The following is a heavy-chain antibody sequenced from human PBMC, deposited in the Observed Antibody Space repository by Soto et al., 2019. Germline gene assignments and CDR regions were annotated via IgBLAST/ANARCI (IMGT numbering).Heavy chain of an antibody. V-gene: IGHV1-69*13. CDR2: IIPMFGST. D-gene: IGHD6-19*01. CDR1: GGTFTNYA. Sequence: SVKVSCKASGGTFTNYAISWVRQAPGQGVEWMGGIIPMFGSTKYAQKFQGRVTITADESTSTAYMELSSLRSEDTAVYYCARDRFSSGWSGPDYWGQGTLVTVSS. J-gene: IGHJ4*02. CDR3: ARDRFSSGWSGPDY.